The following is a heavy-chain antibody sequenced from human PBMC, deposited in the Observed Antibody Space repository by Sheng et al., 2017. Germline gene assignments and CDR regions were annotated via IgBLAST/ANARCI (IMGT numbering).Heavy chain of an antibody. Sequence: EVQLVESGGGLIQPGGSLRLSCAASGFTVSSNYMSWVRQAPGKGLEWVSVIYSGGSTYYADSVKGRFTISRDNSKNTLYLQMNSLRAEDTAVYYCARDRRAAAGINWFDPWGQGTLVTVSS. J-gene: IGHJ5*02. CDR2: IYSGGST. V-gene: IGHV3-53*01. CDR3: ARDRRAAAGINWFDP. D-gene: IGHD6-13*01. CDR1: GFTVSSNY.